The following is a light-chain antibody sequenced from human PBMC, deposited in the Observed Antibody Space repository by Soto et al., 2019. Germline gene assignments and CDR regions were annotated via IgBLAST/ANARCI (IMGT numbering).Light chain of an antibody. CDR1: QSVSSSY. CDR3: QKYGSSPRT. CDR2: GAS. J-gene: IGKJ1*01. Sequence: IVSTQSPGTLSLSPGERATLSCGASQSVSSSYLAWYQQQPRQAPRLLIYGASSRATGLPDRFTGSGSGTDFTLTISRLEPEDFAVYYCQKYGSSPRTFGQGTKVDIK. V-gene: IGKV3-20*01.